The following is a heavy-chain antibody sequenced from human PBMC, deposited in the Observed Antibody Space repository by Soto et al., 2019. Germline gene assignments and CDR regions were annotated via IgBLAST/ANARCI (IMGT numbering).Heavy chain of an antibody. J-gene: IGHJ5*02. D-gene: IGHD6-6*01. CDR1: VLPFSSYS. CDR2: ISSSSSTI. V-gene: IGHV3-48*01. CDR3: ARMYSSSS. Sequence: PGGSMRLSCAASVLPFSSYSMNWVRQAPGKGLEWVSYISSSSSTIYYADSVKGRFTISRDNAKNSLYLQMNSLRAEDTAVYYCARMYSSSSWGQGTLVTVS.